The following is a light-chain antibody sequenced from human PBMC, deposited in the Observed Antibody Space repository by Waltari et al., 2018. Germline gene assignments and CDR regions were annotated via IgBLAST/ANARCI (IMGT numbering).Light chain of an antibody. Sequence: DIQMTQSPSSLSASVGDRVTITCRASQTISSWLAWYQQKPGKAPKLLIYKESTLESGVPSRFSGSGSGTEFTLTISSLQPGDFATYYCQQFNSFPWTFGHGTKVEIK. CDR1: QTISSW. J-gene: IGKJ1*01. CDR2: KES. CDR3: QQFNSFPWT. V-gene: IGKV1-5*03.